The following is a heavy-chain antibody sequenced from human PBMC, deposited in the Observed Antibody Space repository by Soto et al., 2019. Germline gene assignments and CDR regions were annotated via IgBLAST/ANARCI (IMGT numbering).Heavy chain of an antibody. CDR3: ARTFDTITYYFDY. V-gene: IGHV3-30-3*01. CDR1: EFSSSSYA. J-gene: IGHJ4*02. D-gene: IGHD3-9*01. CDR2: ISFNGNSL. Sequence: GGSLRLSCTASEFSSSSYAMHWIRQSPGKGLEWVAVISFNGNSLHYADSVKDRFTISRDNSKSTLYLQMNNMRTEDTAVYYCARTFDTITYYFDYWGQGTLVTVSS.